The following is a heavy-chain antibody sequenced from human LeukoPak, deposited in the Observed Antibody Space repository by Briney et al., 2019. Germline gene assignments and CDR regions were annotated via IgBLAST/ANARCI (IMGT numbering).Heavy chain of an antibody. CDR3: ARASGSGFYYPFDS. CDR1: GFTFSNYG. D-gene: IGHD3-22*01. Sequence: GGSLRLSCAASGFTFSNYGMSWVRQAPGKGLEWVAAISGSGGSTYYADSVKGRFTISRDNSKNTLYLQMNSLRAEDTAVYYCARASGSGFYYPFDSWGQGTLVTVSS. J-gene: IGHJ4*02. CDR2: ISGSGGST. V-gene: IGHV3-23*01.